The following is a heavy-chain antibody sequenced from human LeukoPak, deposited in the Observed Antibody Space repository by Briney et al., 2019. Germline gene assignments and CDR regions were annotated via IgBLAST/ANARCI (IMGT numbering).Heavy chain of an antibody. J-gene: IGHJ4*02. CDR2: IRSKANSYAT. CDR3: TRRRGTDYFVY. CDR1: GFTFSGSA. Sequence: PGGSLRLXCAASGFTFSGSAMHWVRPASGKGLEWVGRIRSKANSYATAYAASVKGRFTISRDDSKNTAYLQMNSLKTEDTAVYYCTRRRGTDYFVYWGQGTLVTVSS. V-gene: IGHV3-73*01. D-gene: IGHD1-1*01.